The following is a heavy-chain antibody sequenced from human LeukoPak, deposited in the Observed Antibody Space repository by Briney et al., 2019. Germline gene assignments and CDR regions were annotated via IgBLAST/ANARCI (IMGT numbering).Heavy chain of an antibody. CDR2: INPNSGGT. Sequence: GASVKVSCKASGYTFTGYYMHWVRQAPGQGLEWMGRINPNSGGTNYAQKFQGRVTMTRDTSISTAYMELSRLTSDDTAVYYCASGGYYDPNYFDYWGQGTLVTVSS. CDR1: GYTFTGYY. D-gene: IGHD3-3*01. J-gene: IGHJ4*02. V-gene: IGHV1-2*06. CDR3: ASGGYYDPNYFDY.